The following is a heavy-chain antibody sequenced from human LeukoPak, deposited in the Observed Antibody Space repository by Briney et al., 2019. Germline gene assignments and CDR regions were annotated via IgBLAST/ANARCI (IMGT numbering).Heavy chain of an antibody. CDR3: ARDLGIVGADPLGY. Sequence: GGSLRLSCAASGFTVSSNYMSWVRQAPGKGLEWVSVIYSGGSTYYADSVKGRFTISRDNSKNTLYLQMNSLRAEDTAVYYCARDLGIVGADPLGYWGQGTLVTVSS. D-gene: IGHD1-26*01. CDR2: IYSGGST. CDR1: GFTVSSNY. J-gene: IGHJ4*02. V-gene: IGHV3-66*01.